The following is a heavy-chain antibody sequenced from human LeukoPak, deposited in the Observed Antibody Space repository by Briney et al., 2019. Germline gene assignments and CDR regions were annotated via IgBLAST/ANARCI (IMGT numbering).Heavy chain of an antibody. D-gene: IGHD2-2*01. V-gene: IGHV3-66*01. CDR2: IYSGGST. J-gene: IGHJ4*02. Sequence: GGSLRLSCAASGFTVSSNYMCWVRQAPGKGLEWVSVIYSGGSTYYADSVKGRFTISRDNSKNTLYLQMNSLRAEDTAVYYCARAIRYCSSTSCPALYYWGQGTLVTVSS. CDR1: GFTVSSNY. CDR3: ARAIRYCSSTSCPALYY.